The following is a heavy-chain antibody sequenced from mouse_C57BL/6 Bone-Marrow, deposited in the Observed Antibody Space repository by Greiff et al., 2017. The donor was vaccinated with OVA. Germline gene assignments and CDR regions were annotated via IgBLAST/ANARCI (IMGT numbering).Heavy chain of an antibody. V-gene: IGHV1-26*01. J-gene: IGHJ4*01. CDR2: INPNNGGT. CDR1: GYTFTDYY. CDR3: ARGGRMDY. Sequence: EVQLQQSGPELVKPGASVKISCKASGYTFTDYYMNWVKQSHGKSLEWIGDINPNNGGTSYNQKFKGKATLTVDKSSSTAYMELRSLTSEDSAVYYCARGGRMDYWGQGTSVTVSS.